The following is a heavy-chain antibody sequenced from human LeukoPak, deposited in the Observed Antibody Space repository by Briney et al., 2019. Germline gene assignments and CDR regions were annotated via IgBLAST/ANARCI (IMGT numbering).Heavy chain of an antibody. V-gene: IGHV4-39*07. Sequence: PSETLSLTCTVSGGSISSSHYYWGWIRQPPGKGLEWIGEINHSGSTNYNPSLKSRVTISVDTSKNQFSLKLSSVTAADTAVYYCARDLSGYDVRFDYWGQGTLVTVSS. J-gene: IGHJ4*02. CDR1: GGSISSSHYY. CDR3: ARDLSGYDVRFDY. D-gene: IGHD5-12*01. CDR2: INHSGST.